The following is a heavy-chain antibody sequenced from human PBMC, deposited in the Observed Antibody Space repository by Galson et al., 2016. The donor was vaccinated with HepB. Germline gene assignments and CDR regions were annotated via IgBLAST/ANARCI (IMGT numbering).Heavy chain of an antibody. D-gene: IGHD3-22*01. Sequence: SLRLSCAASGFTFGDYGMHWVRQAPGKGLEWVSGISWNSGDIDYADSVRGRFTIPRDNAKNSLYLQMDSLRSEDTALYYCAKRGGNYYNFDYWGQGTLVTVSS. CDR1: GFTFGDYG. CDR2: ISWNSGDI. CDR3: AKRGGNYYNFDY. J-gene: IGHJ4*02. V-gene: IGHV3-9*01.